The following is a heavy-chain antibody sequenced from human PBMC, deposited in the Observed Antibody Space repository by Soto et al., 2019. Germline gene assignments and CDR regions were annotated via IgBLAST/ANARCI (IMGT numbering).Heavy chain of an antibody. D-gene: IGHD3-9*01. CDR1: GFSLSNARMG. Sequence: QVTLKESGPVLVKPTETLTLTYTASGFSLSNARMGVRWIRQPPGKALDWLAHIFSNDEKSYRTSLKSKLTISKDTSKSQVVLTMTNMDPVDTATYYCARYLYYDILTGYDGWFDPWGQGTLVTVSS. CDR3: ARYLYYDILTGYDGWFDP. J-gene: IGHJ5*02. V-gene: IGHV2-26*01. CDR2: IFSNDEK.